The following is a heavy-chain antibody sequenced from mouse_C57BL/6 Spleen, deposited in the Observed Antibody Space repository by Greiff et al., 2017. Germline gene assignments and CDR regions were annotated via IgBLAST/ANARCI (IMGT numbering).Heavy chain of an antibody. Sequence: VKLVESGGDLVKPGGSLKLSCAASGFTFSSYGMSWVRQTPDKRLEWVATISSGGSYTYYPDGVKGRFTISSDNAKNTLYLQMSRLKSYDTAMYYCARLGLYYFDYWGQGTTLTVSS. CDR3: ARLGLYYFDY. CDR1: GFTFSSYG. CDR2: ISSGGSYT. J-gene: IGHJ2*01. V-gene: IGHV5-6*01. D-gene: IGHD4-1*01.